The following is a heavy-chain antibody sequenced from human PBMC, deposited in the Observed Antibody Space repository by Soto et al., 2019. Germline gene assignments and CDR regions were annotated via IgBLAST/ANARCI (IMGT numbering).Heavy chain of an antibody. CDR2: IWYDGSNK. J-gene: IGHJ4*02. CDR3: ARGLGRGYCSSTSCYALGY. Sequence: QVQLVESGGGVVQPGRSLRLSCAASGFTFSSYGMHWVRQAPGKGLEWVAVIWYDGSNKYYADSVKGRFTISRDNSKNTLYLQMNSLRAEDTAVYYCARGLGRGYCSSTSCYALGYWGQGTLVTVSS. D-gene: IGHD2-2*01. V-gene: IGHV3-33*01. CDR1: GFTFSSYG.